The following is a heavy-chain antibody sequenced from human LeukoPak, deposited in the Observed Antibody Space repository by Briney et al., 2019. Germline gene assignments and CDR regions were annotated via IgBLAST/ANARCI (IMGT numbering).Heavy chain of an antibody. D-gene: IGHD2-15*01. V-gene: IGHV4-34*01. CDR1: GGSFSGYY. Sequence: SETLSLTCAVYGGSFSGYYWSWIRQPPGKGLEWIGEINHSGSTNYNPSLKSRVTISVDTSKNQFSLKLSSVTAADTAVYYCARARLGVVVALAATEFDYWGQGTLVPVSS. CDR2: INHSGST. CDR3: ARARLGVVVALAATEFDY. J-gene: IGHJ4*02.